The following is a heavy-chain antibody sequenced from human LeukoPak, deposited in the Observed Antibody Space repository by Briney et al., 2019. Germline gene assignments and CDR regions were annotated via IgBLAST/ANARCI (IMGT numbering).Heavy chain of an antibody. V-gene: IGHV4-59*08. D-gene: IGHD3-10*01. J-gene: IGHJ4*02. CDR1: GGSISNYC. CDR2: ICYSGST. CDR3: ARHRGAVRGIIWYYFDY. Sequence: SETLSLTCFVSGGSISNYCWSWIRQPPGKGLEWIGYICYSGSTNSNPSLKSRVTISVDTSNNQFSLKLSSVTAADTAVYYCARHRGAVRGIIWYYFDYWGQGTLVTVSS.